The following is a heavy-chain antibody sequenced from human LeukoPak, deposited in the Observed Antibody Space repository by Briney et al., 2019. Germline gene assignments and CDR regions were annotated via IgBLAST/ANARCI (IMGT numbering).Heavy chain of an antibody. CDR1: GFTFSSYG. CDR2: IWYDGSNK. V-gene: IGHV3-33*01. CDR3: ATEMGIVVANDAFDI. Sequence: PGGSLRLSCAASGFTFSSYGMHWVRQAPGKGLEWVAVIWYDGSNKYYADSVKGRFTISRDNSKNTLYLQMNSLRAEDTAVYYCATEMGIVVANDAFDIWGQGTMVTVSS. J-gene: IGHJ3*02. D-gene: IGHD1-26*01.